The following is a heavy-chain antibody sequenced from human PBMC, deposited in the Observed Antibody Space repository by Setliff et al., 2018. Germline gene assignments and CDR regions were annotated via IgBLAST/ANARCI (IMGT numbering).Heavy chain of an antibody. CDR3: ARGFDVCGGGACYTDGPYYFDY. J-gene: IGHJ4*02. CDR2: INHSGST. Sequence: SETLSLTCAVYGESFSGHYWSWIRQPPGKGLEWIGEINHSGSTNYNPSLKSRVTISVDTSKNQFSLKLSSVAAADTAVYYCARGFDVCGGGACYTDGPYYFDYWGLGTPGTVS. CDR1: GESFSGHY. D-gene: IGHD2-21*02. V-gene: IGHV4-34*01.